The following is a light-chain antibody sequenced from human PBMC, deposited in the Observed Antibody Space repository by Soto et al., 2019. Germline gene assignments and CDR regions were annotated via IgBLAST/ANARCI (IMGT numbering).Light chain of an antibody. V-gene: IGKV1-5*03. CDR3: QHYNSYSEA. CDR1: QGISNW. CDR2: KAS. Sequence: IQMTQSPSSVSASVGDRVTITCRASQGISNWLAWYQQKPGKAPKLLIYKASTLKSGVPSRFSGSGSGTEFTLTISSLQPDDFATYYCQHYNSYSEAFGQGTKVDIK. J-gene: IGKJ1*01.